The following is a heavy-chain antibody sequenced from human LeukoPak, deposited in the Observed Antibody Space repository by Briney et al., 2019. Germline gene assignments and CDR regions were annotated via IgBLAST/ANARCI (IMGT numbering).Heavy chain of an antibody. D-gene: IGHD2-2*01. Sequence: GGSLRLSCAASGFTFSSYSMTWVRQAPGKGLEWVSSISSSSSYIYYADSVKGRFTISRDNAKNSLYLQMNSLRAEDTAVYYCARQLGGYQLLLAGMDVWGQGTTVTVSS. V-gene: IGHV3-21*01. CDR3: ARQLGGYQLLLAGMDV. CDR1: GFTFSSYS. J-gene: IGHJ6*02. CDR2: ISSSSSYI.